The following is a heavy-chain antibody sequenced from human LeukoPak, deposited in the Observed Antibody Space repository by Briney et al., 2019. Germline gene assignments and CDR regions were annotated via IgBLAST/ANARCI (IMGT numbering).Heavy chain of an antibody. V-gene: IGHV3-30*18. J-gene: IGHJ4*02. D-gene: IGHD1-1*01. CDR2: ISYDGSNK. CDR1: GFTFSSYG. Sequence: QPGGSLRLSCVVSGFTFSSYGMHWVRQAPGKGLEWVAVISYDGSNKYYADSVKGRFTISRDNSKNTLYLQMNSLRAEDTAVYYCAKDRERVVDYWGQGTLVTVSS. CDR3: AKDRERVVDY.